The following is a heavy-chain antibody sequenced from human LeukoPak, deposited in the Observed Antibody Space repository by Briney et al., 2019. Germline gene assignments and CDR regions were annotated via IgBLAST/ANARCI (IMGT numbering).Heavy chain of an antibody. Sequence: GGSRRLSCAASGFTFSSYAMSWVRQAPGKGLEWVSAISGSGGSTYYADSVKGRFTISRDNSKNTLYLQMNSLRAEDTAVYYCAKDMIVVVDYYYYGMDVWGQGTTVTVSS. J-gene: IGHJ6*02. V-gene: IGHV3-23*01. D-gene: IGHD3-22*01. CDR3: AKDMIVVVDYYYYGMDV. CDR2: ISGSGGST. CDR1: GFTFSSYA.